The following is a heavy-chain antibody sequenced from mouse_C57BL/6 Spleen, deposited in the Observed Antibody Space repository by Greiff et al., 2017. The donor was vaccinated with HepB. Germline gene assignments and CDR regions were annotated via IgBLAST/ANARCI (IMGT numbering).Heavy chain of an antibody. CDR3: ARSGSEGYWYFDG. CDR2: IYPGDGDT. J-gene: IGHJ1*03. D-gene: IGHD1-1*01. CDR1: GYAFSSSW. V-gene: IGHV1-82*01. Sequence: VQLQQSGPELVKPGASVKISCKASGYAFSSSWMNWVKQRPGKGLEWIGRIYPGDGDTNYNGKFKGKATLTADKSSSTAYMQLSSLTSEDSAVYCCARSGSEGYWYFDGWGTGTTVTVSS.